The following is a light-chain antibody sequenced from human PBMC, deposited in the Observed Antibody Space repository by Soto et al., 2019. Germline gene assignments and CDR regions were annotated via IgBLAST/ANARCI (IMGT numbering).Light chain of an antibody. CDR3: STYTPSSPRQLV. J-gene: IGLJ1*01. Sequence: LTQRGAGSEFPGLSITFYYNRTSSDVGGYNYVSWYQHHPGKAPKLMIFDVSNRPSGVSNRFSGSKSGNTASLTISGLQPEDEADYYCSTYTPSSPRQLVFGPGTTVPVL. V-gene: IGLV2-14*03. CDR2: DVS. CDR1: SSDVGGYNY.